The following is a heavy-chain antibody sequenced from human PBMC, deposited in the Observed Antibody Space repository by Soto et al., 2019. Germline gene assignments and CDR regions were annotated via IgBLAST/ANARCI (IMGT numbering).Heavy chain of an antibody. CDR3: ARLTHVVPAAVNWFDP. V-gene: IGHV1-69*02. D-gene: IGHD2-15*01. CDR1: GGTFSSYT. CDR2: IIPILGIA. J-gene: IGHJ5*02. Sequence: EASVKVSCKASGGTFSSYTISWVRQAPGQGLEWMGRIIPILGIANYAQKFQGRVTITADKSTSTAYMELSSLRSEDTAVYYCARLTHVVPAAVNWFDPRGPGTLVTVSS.